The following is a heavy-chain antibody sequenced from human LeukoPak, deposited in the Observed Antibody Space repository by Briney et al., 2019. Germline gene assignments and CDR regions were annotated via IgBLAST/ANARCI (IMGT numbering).Heavy chain of an antibody. J-gene: IGHJ4*02. Sequence: KTSETLSLTCTVSGGSIRMYCWNWIRQPPGKGLELIGYIYYSGSTNYNPSLKSRVAISVDASKNQCSVKLSAVSGAVTALYGLARDYYDTSGYPLRYFDYWGQGTLVNVSS. CDR1: GGSIRMYC. V-gene: IGHV4-59*12. CDR2: IYYSGST. D-gene: IGHD3-22*01. CDR3: ARDYYDTSGYPLRYFDY.